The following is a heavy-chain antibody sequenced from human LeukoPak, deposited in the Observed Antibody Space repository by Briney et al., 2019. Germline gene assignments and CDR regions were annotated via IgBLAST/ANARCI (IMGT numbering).Heavy chain of an antibody. V-gene: IGHV4-59*01. CDR1: GGSISSYY. Sequence: PSETLSLTCTVSGGSISSYYWSWIRQPPGKGLEWIGYIYYSGSTNYNPSLKSRVTISVDTSKNQFSLKLSSVTAADTAVYYCARDQEYYGSGRNNWFDPWGQGTLVTVSS. D-gene: IGHD3-10*01. J-gene: IGHJ5*02. CDR3: ARDQEYYGSGRNNWFDP. CDR2: IYYSGST.